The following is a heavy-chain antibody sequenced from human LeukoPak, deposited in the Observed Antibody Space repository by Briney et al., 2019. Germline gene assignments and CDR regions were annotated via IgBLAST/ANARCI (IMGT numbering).Heavy chain of an antibody. CDR3: ARLNKNDSGSYRFGKKKRGYMDV. CDR1: GGSVSSYH. CDR2: IYHSGST. D-gene: IGHD3-10*01. V-gene: IGHV4-59*02. J-gene: IGHJ6*03. Sequence: SETLSLTCTVSGGSVSSYHWSWIRQSPGKGLEWIGKIYHSGSTNYNPSLKSRVTVSVDTSKNQFSLKLSSVTAADKAVYYCARLNKNDSGSYRFGKKKRGYMDVWGKGTTVTISS.